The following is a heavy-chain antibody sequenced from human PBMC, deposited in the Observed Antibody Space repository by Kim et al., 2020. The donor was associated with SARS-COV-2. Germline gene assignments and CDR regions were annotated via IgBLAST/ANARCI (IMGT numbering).Heavy chain of an antibody. CDR3: ASRHYYGSGTPRGNWFDP. Sequence: SETLSLTCTVSGGSISSGGYSWSWIRQHPGKGLEWIGYIYYSGSTYYNPSLKSRVTISVDTSKNQFSLKLSSVTAADTAVYYCASRHYYGSGTPRGNWFDPWGQGTLVTVSS. V-gene: IGHV4-31*03. CDR2: IYYSGST. D-gene: IGHD3-10*01. CDR1: GGSISSGGYS. J-gene: IGHJ5*02.